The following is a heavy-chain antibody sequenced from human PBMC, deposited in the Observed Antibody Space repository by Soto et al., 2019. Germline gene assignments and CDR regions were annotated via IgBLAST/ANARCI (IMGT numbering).Heavy chain of an antibody. V-gene: IGHV1-69*12. CDR2: IIPIFGTA. CDR1: GGTFSSYA. D-gene: IGHD6-13*01. Sequence: QVQLVQSGAEVKKPGSSVKVSCKASGGTFSSYAISWVRQAPGPGLEWMGGIIPIFGTANYAQKLQGRVTMTADESTSTAYMELSSLRSEDTAVYYCARGAAAAQYAFDIWGQGTMVTVSS. CDR3: ARGAAAAQYAFDI. J-gene: IGHJ3*02.